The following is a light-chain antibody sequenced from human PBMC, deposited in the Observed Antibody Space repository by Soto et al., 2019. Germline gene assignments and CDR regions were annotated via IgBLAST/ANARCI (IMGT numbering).Light chain of an antibody. CDR2: QIS. V-gene: IGKV2-24*01. CDR1: QSLVYSNGNTY. J-gene: IGKJ2*01. Sequence: DIVMTQTPLSSPVTLGQPASISCRSSQSLVYSNGNTYLSWLQTRPGQPPRLLIYQISNRFSGVPDRFSGSGAGTDFTLKISRVEAEDVGTYYCMQFSQLPYTFGQGTKLEIK. CDR3: MQFSQLPYT.